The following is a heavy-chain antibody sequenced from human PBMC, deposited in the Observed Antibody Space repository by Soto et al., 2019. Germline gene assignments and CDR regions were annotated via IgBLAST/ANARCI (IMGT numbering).Heavy chain of an antibody. CDR3: VRDRALDSSGLGFDT. Sequence: SETLSLTCTVSARPVSSGGYYWTWIRQHPGRGLEWIGYIYHIRSLYYNPSLENRVTISLDTSKNQFSLNLTSVTAADTVIDYCVRDRALDSSGLGFDTWGQGTLVTVSS. CDR2: IYHIRSL. CDR1: ARPVSSGGYY. D-gene: IGHD3-22*01. J-gene: IGHJ5*02. V-gene: IGHV4-31*03.